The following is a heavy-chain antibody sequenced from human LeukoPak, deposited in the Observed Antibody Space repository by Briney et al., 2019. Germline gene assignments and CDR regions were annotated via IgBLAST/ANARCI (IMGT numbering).Heavy chain of an antibody. V-gene: IGHV3-30*18. CDR2: ILFDGSNT. CDR1: GFTFSSYG. CDR3: AKDGSKMYYYDSSGYYYFPSGMDV. D-gene: IGHD3-22*01. J-gene: IGHJ6*02. Sequence: GRSLRLSCAASGFTFSSYGMHWVRQAPGRRLEWVAVILFDGSNTYYAESVKGRFTISRDNSENTLYLQMNSLRAEDTAVYYCAKDGSKMYYYDSSGYYYFPSGMDVWGQGTTVTVSS.